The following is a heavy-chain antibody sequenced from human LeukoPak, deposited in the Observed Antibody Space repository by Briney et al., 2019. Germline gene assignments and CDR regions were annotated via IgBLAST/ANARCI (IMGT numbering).Heavy chain of an antibody. CDR2: IYHSGST. Sequence: SETLSLTCTVSGYSISSGYYWGWIRQPPGEGLEWIGSIYHSGSTYYNPSLKSRVTISVDTSKNQFSLKLSSVTAADTAVYYCARLGVGGFDYWGQGTLVTVSS. J-gene: IGHJ4*02. CDR1: GYSISSGYY. CDR3: ARLGVGGFDY. D-gene: IGHD3-3*01. V-gene: IGHV4-38-2*02.